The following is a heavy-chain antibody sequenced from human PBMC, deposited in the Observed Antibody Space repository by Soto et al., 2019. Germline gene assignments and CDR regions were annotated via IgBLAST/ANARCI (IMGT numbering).Heavy chain of an antibody. Sequence: AAVKVSCKACGYTFTRYGISWVRQAPGQGLEWMGWISAYNGNTNYAQKLQGRVTMTTDTSTSTAYMELRSLRSDDTAVYYCAGVRRWIDGMDVWGQGTTVTVSS. V-gene: IGHV1-18*04. CDR3: AGVRRWIDGMDV. J-gene: IGHJ6*02. D-gene: IGHD1-1*01. CDR2: ISAYNGNT. CDR1: GYTFTRYG.